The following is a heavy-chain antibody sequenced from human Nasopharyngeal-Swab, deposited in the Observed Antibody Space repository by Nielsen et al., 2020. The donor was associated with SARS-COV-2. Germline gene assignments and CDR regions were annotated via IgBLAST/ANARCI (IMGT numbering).Heavy chain of an antibody. Sequence: WVRQAPGQGLEWMGGIIPIFGTANYAQKFQGRVTITADESTSTACMELSSLRSEDTAVYYCASWVVATRDTNYYYYGMDVWGQGTTVTVSS. D-gene: IGHD5-12*01. J-gene: IGHJ6*02. V-gene: IGHV1-69*01. CDR3: ASWVVATRDTNYYYYGMDV. CDR2: IIPIFGTA.